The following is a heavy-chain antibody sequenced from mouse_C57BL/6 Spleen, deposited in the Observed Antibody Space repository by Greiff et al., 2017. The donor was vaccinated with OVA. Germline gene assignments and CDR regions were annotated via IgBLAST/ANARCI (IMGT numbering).Heavy chain of an antibody. Sequence: VQLQQSGTVLARPGASVKMSCKTSGYTFTSYWMHWVKQRPGQGLEWIGAIYPGNSDTSYNQKFKGKAKLTAVTSASTAYMELSSLTNEDSAVYCCTREVTAQATLAWFAYGGQGTLVTVSA. V-gene: IGHV1-5*01. CDR2: IYPGNSDT. CDR3: TREVTAQATLAWFAY. CDR1: GYTFTSYW. D-gene: IGHD3-2*02. J-gene: IGHJ3*01.